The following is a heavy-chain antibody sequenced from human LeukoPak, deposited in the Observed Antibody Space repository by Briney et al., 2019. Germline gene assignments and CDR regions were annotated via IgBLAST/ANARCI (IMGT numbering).Heavy chain of an antibody. Sequence: SETLSLTCTVSGDSISSRSYYWGWIRQPPGKGLEWIGTVFYSGTTYYSPSLKSRVTVSVDTSKNQFSLKLNSVTAADTAVYYCARHSGCDGNGCYIDNWGQGTLVTVSS. D-gene: IGHD2-15*01. J-gene: IGHJ4*02. CDR1: GDSISSRSYY. V-gene: IGHV4-39*01. CDR2: VFYSGTT. CDR3: ARHSGCDGNGCYIDN.